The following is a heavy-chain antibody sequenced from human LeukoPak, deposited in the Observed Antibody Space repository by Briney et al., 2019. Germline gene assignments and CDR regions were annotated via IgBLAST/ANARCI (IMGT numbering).Heavy chain of an antibody. Sequence: GGSLRLSCAASGFTFTTYSMNWVRQAPGKGLEWVSSISSSNNYIYYADSLKGRFTISRDNAKNSLYLLMNSLRAEDTAVYYCANEGFYGSGSYYRADIFDYWGQGTLVTVSS. CDR3: ANEGFYGSGSYYRADIFDY. CDR1: GFTFTTYS. D-gene: IGHD3-10*01. J-gene: IGHJ4*02. V-gene: IGHV3-21*04. CDR2: ISSSNNYI.